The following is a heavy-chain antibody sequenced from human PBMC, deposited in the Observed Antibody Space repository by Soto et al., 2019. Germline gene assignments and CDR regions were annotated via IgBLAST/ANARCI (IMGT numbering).Heavy chain of an antibody. CDR3: AKYMITFGGVIVTDAFDI. D-gene: IGHD3-16*02. Sequence: EVQLLESGGGLVQPGGSLRLSCAASGFTFSGYAMSWVRQAPGKGLEWVSAISGSGGSTYYADSVKGRFTISRDNSKNTLYLQMNSLRAEDTAVYYCAKYMITFGGVIVTDAFDIWGQGTMVTVSS. CDR1: GFTFSGYA. CDR2: ISGSGGST. V-gene: IGHV3-23*01. J-gene: IGHJ3*02.